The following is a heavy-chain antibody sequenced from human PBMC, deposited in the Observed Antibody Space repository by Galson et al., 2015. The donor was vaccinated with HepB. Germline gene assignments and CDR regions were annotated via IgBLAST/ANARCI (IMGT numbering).Heavy chain of an antibody. J-gene: IGHJ4*02. Sequence: SVKVSCKASGYTFTTYYIHWVRQAPGQGVEWMGIMNPGDGSANYAQRFQGRVTMTRDTSTSTVYMELTSLRSEDTAVYFCARAGMTGSASYYFDYWGQGTLVTVSS. CDR2: MNPGDGSA. D-gene: IGHD1-20*01. CDR3: ARAGMTGSASYYFDY. V-gene: IGHV1-46*01. CDR1: GYTFTTYY.